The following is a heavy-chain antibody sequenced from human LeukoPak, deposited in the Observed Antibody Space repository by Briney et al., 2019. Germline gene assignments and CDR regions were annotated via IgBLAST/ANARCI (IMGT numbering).Heavy chain of an antibody. CDR1: GYSISSGYY. J-gene: IGHJ6*04. CDR2: IYHSGST. V-gene: IGHV4-38-2*02. D-gene: IGHD1-26*01. Sequence: SETLSLTCTVSGYSISSGYYWGWIRQPPGKGLEWIGSIYHSGSTYYNPSLKSRVTISVDTSKNQFSLKLSSVTAADTAVYYCAREELKGMDVWGKGTTVTVSS. CDR3: AREELKGMDV.